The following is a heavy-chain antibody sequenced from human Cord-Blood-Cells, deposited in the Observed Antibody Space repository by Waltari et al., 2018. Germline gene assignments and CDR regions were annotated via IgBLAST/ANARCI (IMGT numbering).Heavy chain of an antibody. Sequence: EVQLLESGGGLVQPGGSMRLSCAASGFTFSSYAMSWVRQAPGKGLEWVSAISGSGGSTYYADSVKGRFTISRDNSKNTLYLQMNSLRAEDTAVYYCAKEGGFGTMIVVANDAFDIRGQGTMVTVSS. CDR3: AKEGGFGTMIVVANDAFDI. D-gene: IGHD3-22*01. CDR2: ISGSGGST. V-gene: IGHV3-23*01. J-gene: IGHJ3*02. CDR1: GFTFSSYA.